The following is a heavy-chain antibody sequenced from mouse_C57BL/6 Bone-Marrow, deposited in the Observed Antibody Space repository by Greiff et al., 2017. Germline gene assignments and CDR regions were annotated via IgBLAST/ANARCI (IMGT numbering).Heavy chain of an antibody. J-gene: IGHJ1*03. CDR2: IYPGSGST. D-gene: IGHD1-1*01. V-gene: IGHV1-55*01. CDR1: GYNFTSYW. CDR3: ASYYYGSSSFEV. Sequence: QVQLQQPGAELVKPGASVKMSCKASGYNFTSYWITWVKQRPGQGLEWIGDIYPGSGSTNYNEKFKSKATLTVDTSSSTAYMQLSSLPSADSAVYYCASYYYGSSSFEVWGTGTTVTVSS.